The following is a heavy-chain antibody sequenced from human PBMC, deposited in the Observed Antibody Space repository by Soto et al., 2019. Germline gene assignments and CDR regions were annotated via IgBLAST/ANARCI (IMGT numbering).Heavy chain of an antibody. Sequence: QVQLVESGGGVAQPGRSLRLSCAAPRFIFISYGMHWVRQAPGKGLEWLAVTSYDGNNKYYGDSVKGRFTISRDESKNTLYLQMNSLRPEDTAVYYCASTVDTTMVTWALGNWGQGTLVTVSS. D-gene: IGHD5-18*01. CDR3: ASTVDTTMVTWALGN. V-gene: IGHV3-30*03. CDR2: TSYDGNNK. J-gene: IGHJ1*01. CDR1: RFIFISYG.